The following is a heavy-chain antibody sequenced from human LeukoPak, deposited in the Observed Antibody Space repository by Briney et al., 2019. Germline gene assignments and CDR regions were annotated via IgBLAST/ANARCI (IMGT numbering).Heavy chain of an antibody. CDR3: ARDGNYYDSSGPADY. V-gene: IGHV3-74*01. CDR1: RFTFGRYW. J-gene: IGHJ4*02. Sequence: GGSLRLSCAASRFTFGRYWMHWVRQAPGEGRVWVSRINSDGISTSYADSVKGRFSISRDTAKNTLYLQRDSVRAADTAVYYCARDGNYYDSSGPADYWGQGTLVTVSS. D-gene: IGHD3-22*01. CDR2: INSDGIST.